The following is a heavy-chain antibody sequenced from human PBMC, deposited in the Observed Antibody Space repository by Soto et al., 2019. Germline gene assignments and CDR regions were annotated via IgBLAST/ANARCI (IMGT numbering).Heavy chain of an antibody. V-gene: IGHV3-15*07. Sequence: GGSLRLSCAASGFPFNNAWINWVRQVPGKGLEWVGRVKSKADGGSGDYAAPVKGRFVVSRDDSKDIVYLQMNSLKIADTGVYYCTTDSRTTLPEIRFDYWGHGTQVTV. CDR2: VKSKADGGSG. CDR1: GFPFNNAW. J-gene: IGHJ4*01. CDR3: TTDSRTTLPEIRFDY. D-gene: IGHD1-26*01.